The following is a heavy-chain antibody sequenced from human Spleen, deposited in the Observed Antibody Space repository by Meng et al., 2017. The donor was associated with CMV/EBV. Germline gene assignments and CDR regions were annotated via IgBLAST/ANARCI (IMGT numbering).Heavy chain of an antibody. CDR1: GCTTSGDGFY. CDR3: AKGIATASFWFDS. Sequence: GCTTSGDGFYGRWLRRHGGRGREWVGSISHGGETEYNRSLKSRHTMSVETSKKQFTLNLGAVTAAETAVYYSAKGIATASFWFDSWGQGTLVTVSS. J-gene: IGHJ5*01. D-gene: IGHD6-13*01. CDR2: ISHGGET. V-gene: IGHV4-31*02.